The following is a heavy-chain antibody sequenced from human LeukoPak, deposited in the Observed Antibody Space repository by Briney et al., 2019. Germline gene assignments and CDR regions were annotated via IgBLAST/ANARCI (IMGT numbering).Heavy chain of an antibody. CDR2: ISYDGSNK. D-gene: IGHD3-10*01. V-gene: IGHV3-30*04. Sequence: GRSLRLSCAASGFTFGSYAMHWVRQAPGKGLEWVAVISYDGSNKYYADSVKGRFTISRDNSKNTLYLQMNSLRAEDTAVYYCARDRGSFDPWGQGTLVTVSS. CDR3: ARDRGSFDP. CDR1: GFTFGSYA. J-gene: IGHJ5*02.